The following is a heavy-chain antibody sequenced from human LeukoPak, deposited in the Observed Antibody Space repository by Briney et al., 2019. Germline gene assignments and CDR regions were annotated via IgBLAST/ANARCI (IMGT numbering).Heavy chain of an antibody. CDR3: AREKGDILTGYNDAFDI. D-gene: IGHD3-9*01. J-gene: IGHJ3*02. CDR1: GYTFTGYY. V-gene: IGHV1-2*02. Sequence: ASVKVSCKASGYTFTGYYMHWVRQAPGQGLEWMGWINPNSGGTNYAQKFQGRVTMTRDTSISTAYMELSRLRSDDTAVYYCAREKGDILTGYNDAFDIRGQGTMVTVSS. CDR2: INPNSGGT.